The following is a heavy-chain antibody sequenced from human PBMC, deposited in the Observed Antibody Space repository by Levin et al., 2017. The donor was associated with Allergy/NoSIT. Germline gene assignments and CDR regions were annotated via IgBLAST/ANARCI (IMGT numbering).Heavy chain of an antibody. CDR2: IYYSGSTNY. Sequence: SQTLSLTCTVSGGSISSYYWSWIRQPPGKGLEWNGYIYYSGSTNYNYNPSLKSRVTISVDTSKNQLSLKLSSVTAADTAVYYCARGYCSSTSCWRDAFDIWGQGTMVTVSS. CDR3: ARGYCSSTSCWRDAFDI. D-gene: IGHD2-2*01. J-gene: IGHJ3*02. CDR1: GGSISSYY. V-gene: IGHV4-59*08.